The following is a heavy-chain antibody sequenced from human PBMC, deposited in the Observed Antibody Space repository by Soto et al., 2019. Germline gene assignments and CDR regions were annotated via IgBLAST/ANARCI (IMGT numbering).Heavy chain of an antibody. CDR3: GRGASGSYRLDY. CDR1: GFTFSSYW. J-gene: IGHJ4*02. Sequence: EVQLLESGGGLVQPGESLRLSCAASGFTFSSYWMHWVRQAPGKGLVWVSRINSDGSRTNYADSVKGQFTISRDKAKNTLYQHMNSLRAADTAVYYCGRGASGSYRLDYWGPGTLVTVSS. CDR2: INSDGSRT. V-gene: IGHV3-74*01. D-gene: IGHD3-10*01.